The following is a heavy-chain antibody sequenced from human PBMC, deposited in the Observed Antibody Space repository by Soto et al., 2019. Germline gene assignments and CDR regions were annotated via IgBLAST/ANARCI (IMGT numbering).Heavy chain of an antibody. CDR3: AHSRREPYGSGSYYVYYYYGMDV. CDR2: IYWNDDK. D-gene: IGHD3-10*01. CDR1: GFSLSTSGVG. J-gene: IGHJ6*02. Sequence: GSGPTLVNPTQTLTLTCTFSGFSLSTSGVGVGWIRQPPGKALEWLALIYWNDDKRYSPSLKSRLTITKDTSKNQVVLTMTNMDPVDTATYYCAHSRREPYGSGSYYVYYYYGMDVWGQGTTVTVSS. V-gene: IGHV2-5*01.